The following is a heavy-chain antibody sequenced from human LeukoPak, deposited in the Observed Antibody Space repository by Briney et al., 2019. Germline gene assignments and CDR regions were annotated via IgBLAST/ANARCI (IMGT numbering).Heavy chain of an antibody. V-gene: IGHV1-2*02. Sequence: ASVKVSCKASGYTFTGYYMHWVRQAPGQGLEWMGWINPNSGGTNYAQKFQGSVTMTRDTSISTAYMELSRLRSDDTAVYYCARASRLLYYYYYIDVWGKGTTVTVYS. CDR1: GYTFTGYY. D-gene: IGHD3-16*01. CDR2: INPNSGGT. J-gene: IGHJ6*03. CDR3: ARASRLLYYYYYIDV.